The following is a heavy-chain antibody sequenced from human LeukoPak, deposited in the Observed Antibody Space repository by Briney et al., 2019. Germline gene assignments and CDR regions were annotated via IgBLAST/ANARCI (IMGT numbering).Heavy chain of an antibody. J-gene: IGHJ6*03. V-gene: IGHV4-34*01. CDR2: INHSGST. Sequence: SETLSLTCAVYGGSFSGYYWSWIRLPPGKGLGWIGEINHSGSTNYNPSLKSRVTISVDTSKNQFSLKLSSVTAADTAVYYCARIKSKVYYYYYMDVWGKGTTVTVSS. CDR1: GGSFSGYY. CDR3: ARIKSKVYYYYYMDV.